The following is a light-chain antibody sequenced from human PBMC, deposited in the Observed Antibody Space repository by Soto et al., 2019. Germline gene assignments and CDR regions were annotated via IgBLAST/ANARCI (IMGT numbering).Light chain of an antibody. CDR3: QQYIHPPQT. J-gene: IGKJ1*01. CDR1: QTINNNY. V-gene: IGKV3-20*01. Sequence: EVVLTQSPGTPSLSPGERATLSCRASQTINNNYLAWYQQKPGQAPRLLIYGASNRATGIPDRFSGSGSGTDFTLTISRLEPEESAMYYCQQYIHPPQTFGQGTKVEIK. CDR2: GAS.